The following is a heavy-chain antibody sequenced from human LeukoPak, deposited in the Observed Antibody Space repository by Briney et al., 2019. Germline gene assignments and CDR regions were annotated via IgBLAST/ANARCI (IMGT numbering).Heavy chain of an antibody. D-gene: IGHD2-2*01. V-gene: IGHV4-30-4*01. CDR3: ARDPNCSSTSCYGY. CDR2: IYYSGST. Sequence: WVRQAPGKGLEWIGYIYYSGSTYYNPSLKSRVTISVDTSKNQFSLKLSSVTAADTAVYYCARDPNCSSTSCYGYWGQGTLVTVSS. J-gene: IGHJ4*02.